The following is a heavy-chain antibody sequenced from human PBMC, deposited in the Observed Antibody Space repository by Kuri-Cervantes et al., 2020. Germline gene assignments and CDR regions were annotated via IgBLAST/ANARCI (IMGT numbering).Heavy chain of an antibody. J-gene: IGHJ3*02. V-gene: IGHV3-33*03. CDR1: GVTFSSYG. D-gene: IGHD4-17*01. CDR2: IWYDGSNK. Sequence: GGSLRLSCAASGVTFSSYGMHWVRQAPGKGLEWVAVIWYDGSNKYYADSVKGRFTISRDNARNSLYLQMNSLRAEDTALYYCAKFAGNGDYISGGAFDIWGQGTMVTVSS. CDR3: AKFAGNGDYISGGAFDI.